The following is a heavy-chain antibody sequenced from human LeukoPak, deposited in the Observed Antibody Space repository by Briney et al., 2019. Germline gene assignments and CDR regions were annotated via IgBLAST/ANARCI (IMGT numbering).Heavy chain of an antibody. D-gene: IGHD3-10*01. V-gene: IGHV3-30-3*01. CDR3: ARDPSRYWFGELSDAFDI. CDR1: GFTFSSYA. Sequence: AGRSLRLSCAASGFTFSSYAMHWVRQAPGKGLEWVAVISYDGSNKYYADSVKGRFTISRDNSKNTLYLQMNSLRAEDTAVYYCARDPSRYWFGELSDAFDIWGQGTMVTVSS. J-gene: IGHJ3*02. CDR2: ISYDGSNK.